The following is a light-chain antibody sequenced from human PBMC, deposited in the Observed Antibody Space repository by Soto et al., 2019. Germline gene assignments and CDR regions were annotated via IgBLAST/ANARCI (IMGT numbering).Light chain of an antibody. Sequence: EIVMTQSPATLSVPPVERATLSCRASQSVSSNLVWYQQKPGQAPRLLIYGASTRVTGIPARFSGSGSGTDFTLTITRVEHEDFAMYYCQHYAGSSWKFGQGTKGAIK. V-gene: IGKV3-15*01. CDR2: GAS. J-gene: IGKJ1*01. CDR3: QHYAGSSWK. CDR1: QSVSSN.